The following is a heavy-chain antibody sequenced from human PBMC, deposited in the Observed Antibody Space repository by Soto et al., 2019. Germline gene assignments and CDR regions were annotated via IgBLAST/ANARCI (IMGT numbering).Heavy chain of an antibody. D-gene: IGHD3-10*01. CDR1: GFAFSSDA. V-gene: IGHV3-23*01. CDR3: ANCYGSGTFYCYMDV. CDR2: ISGSGGGT. Sequence: EVQLLESGGGSVQLGESLRLSCAASGFAFSSDAMTWVRQPPGKGLEWVSGISGSGGGTHYADSVKGRFTISRDNSKNTLYLQMNSVRAEDTAIYYCANCYGSGTFYCYMDVWGKGTTVTVSS. J-gene: IGHJ6*03.